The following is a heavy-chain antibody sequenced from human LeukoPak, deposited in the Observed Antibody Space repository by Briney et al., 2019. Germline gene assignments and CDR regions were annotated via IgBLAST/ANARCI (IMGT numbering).Heavy chain of an antibody. CDR2: INHSGST. CDR3: ARDPAAGYCSSTSCYRGFDP. V-gene: IGHV4-34*01. D-gene: IGHD2-2*01. Sequence: SETLSLTCAVYGGSFSGYYWSWIRQPPGKGLEWIGEINHSGSTNYNPSLKSRVTISVDTSKNQFSLKLSSVTAADTAVYYCARDPAAGYCSSTSCYRGFDPWGQGTLVTVSS. J-gene: IGHJ5*02. CDR1: GGSFSGYY.